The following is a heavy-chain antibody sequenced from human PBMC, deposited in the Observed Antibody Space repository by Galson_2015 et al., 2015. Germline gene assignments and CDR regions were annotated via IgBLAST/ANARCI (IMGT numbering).Heavy chain of an antibody. CDR1: GFTFDDYA. J-gene: IGHJ3*02. V-gene: IGHV3-9*01. CDR3: AKDIGVYVNRGAFDI. Sequence: SLRLSCAASGFTFDDYAMHWVRHAPGKGLEWVSGISWNSGSIGYADSVKGRFTISRDNAKNSLYLQMNSLRAEDTALYYCAKDIGVYVNRGAFDIWVQGTMFTVSS. D-gene: IGHD2-8*01. CDR2: ISWNSGSI.